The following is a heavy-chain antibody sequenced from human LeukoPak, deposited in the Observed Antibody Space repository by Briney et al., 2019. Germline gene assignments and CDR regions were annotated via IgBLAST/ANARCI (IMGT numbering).Heavy chain of an antibody. CDR3: ARGYESSGYFGYYYMDV. V-gene: IGHV4-59*01. Sequence: SETLSLTCTVSDGSISSYYWSWIRQPPGKALEWIGYIHYSGSTNYNPSLKSRVIISVDTSKNQFSLKLSSVTAADTAVYYCARGYESSGYFGYYYMDVWGKGTTVTVSS. CDR2: IHYSGST. CDR1: DGSISSYY. J-gene: IGHJ6*03. D-gene: IGHD3-22*01.